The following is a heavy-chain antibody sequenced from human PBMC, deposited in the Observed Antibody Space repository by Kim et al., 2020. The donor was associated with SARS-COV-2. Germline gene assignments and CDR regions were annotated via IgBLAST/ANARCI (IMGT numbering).Heavy chain of an antibody. V-gene: IGHV3-64*01. J-gene: IGHJ4*02. CDR3: ARGRAGQLVRYFDY. Sequence: PVNGRIHISQDTSKNTVYLQMGSLRAEDLAVYYCARGRAGQLVRYFDYWGQGTLVTVSS. D-gene: IGHD6-13*01.